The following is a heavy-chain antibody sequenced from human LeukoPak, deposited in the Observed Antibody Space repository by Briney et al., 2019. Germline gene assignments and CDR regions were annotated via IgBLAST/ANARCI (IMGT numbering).Heavy chain of an antibody. CDR2: ISGSGGST. D-gene: IGHD2-2*01. J-gene: IGHJ3*02. CDR3: AGGWEDIEVVPAATASFDI. V-gene: IGHV3-23*01. Sequence: GGSLRLSCAASGFTFSSYAMSWVRQAPGKGLEWVSAISGSGGSTYYADSVKGRFTISRGNSKNTLYLQMNSLRAEDTAVYYCAGGWEDIEVVPAATASFDICGQGTMVTVSS. CDR1: GFTFSSYA.